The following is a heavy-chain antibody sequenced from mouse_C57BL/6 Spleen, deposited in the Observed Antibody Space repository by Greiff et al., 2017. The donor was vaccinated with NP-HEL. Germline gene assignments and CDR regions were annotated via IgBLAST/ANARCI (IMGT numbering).Heavy chain of an antibody. J-gene: IGHJ1*03. D-gene: IGHD2-1*01. CDR1: GYTFTDYE. Sequence: VKLQQSGAELVRPGASVTLSCKASGYTFTDYEMHWVKQTPVHGLEWIGAIDPETGGTAYNQKFKGKAILTADKSSSTAYMELRSLTSEDSAVYYCPYGNYGGWYFDVWGTGTTVTVSS. V-gene: IGHV1-15*01. CDR2: IDPETGGT. CDR3: PYGNYGGWYFDV.